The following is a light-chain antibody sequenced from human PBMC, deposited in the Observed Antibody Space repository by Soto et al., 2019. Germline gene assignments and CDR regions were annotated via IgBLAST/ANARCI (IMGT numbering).Light chain of an antibody. CDR3: QQLNTFPPFFT. V-gene: IGKV1-9*01. Sequence: DIQLTQSLSFLSASVGDRVTITCRASQSIRSYLAWYQQRPGKAPELLIYGASTLRPGGASRFSGSGSGTEFTLTISSLQPEDFATYFCQQLNTFPPFFTFGPGTKVDIK. CDR1: QSIRSY. J-gene: IGKJ3*01. CDR2: GAS.